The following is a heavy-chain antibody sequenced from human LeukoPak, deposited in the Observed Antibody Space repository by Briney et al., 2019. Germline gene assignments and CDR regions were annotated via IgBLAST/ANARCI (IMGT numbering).Heavy chain of an antibody. CDR2: IYTSGRT. D-gene: IGHD6-13*01. CDR3: ARIAMKQLVLFDYYYYMDV. V-gene: IGHV4-61*02. Sequence: SQTLSLTCTVSGGSISSGSYYWSWIRQPAGKGLELIGRIYTSGRTNYNPSLKSRVTISVDTSKNQFSLKLSSVTAADTAVYYCARIAMKQLVLFDYYYYMDVWGKGTTVTVSS. CDR1: GGSISSGSYY. J-gene: IGHJ6*03.